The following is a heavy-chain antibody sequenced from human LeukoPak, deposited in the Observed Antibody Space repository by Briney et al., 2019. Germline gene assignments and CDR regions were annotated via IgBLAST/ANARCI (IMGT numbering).Heavy chain of an antibody. J-gene: IGHJ4*02. CDR2: IYTSGST. D-gene: IGHD2-21*01. CDR3: ATSIRSYGGHYFDF. Sequence: SETLSLTCTVSGASVNSGNYYWTWIRQPAGKRFEWIGRIYTSGSTNYNPSLNSRVTISIDTSKNQFSLKLSSVTAADTAVYYCATSIRSYGGHYFDFWGQGALVTVSS. V-gene: IGHV4-61*02. CDR1: GASVNSGNYY.